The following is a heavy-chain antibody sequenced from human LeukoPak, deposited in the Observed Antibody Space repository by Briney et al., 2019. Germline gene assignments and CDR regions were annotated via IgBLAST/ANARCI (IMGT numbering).Heavy chain of an antibody. D-gene: IGHD3-16*02. CDR1: GFTFSSYS. J-gene: IGHJ4*02. Sequence: GGSLRLSCAASGFTFSSYSMNWVRQAPGKGLEWVSSISSSSSYIYYADSVKGRFTISRDNAKNSLYLQMNSLRAKDTAVYYCARDRDMITFGGVIAPPDYWGQGTLVTVSS. CDR3: ARDRDMITFGGVIAPPDY. CDR2: ISSSSSYI. V-gene: IGHV3-21*01.